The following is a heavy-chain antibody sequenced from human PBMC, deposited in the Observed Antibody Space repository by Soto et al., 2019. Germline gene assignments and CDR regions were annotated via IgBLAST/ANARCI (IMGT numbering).Heavy chain of an antibody. J-gene: IGHJ4*02. Sequence: GGSLRLSCAASGFTFSSYAMSWFRQAPGKGLEWVSAISGSGGSTYYADSVKGRFTISRDNSKNTLYLQMNSLRAEDTAVYYCAKDPGYYDSSGYYPRANYWGQGTLVTVSS. CDR3: AKDPGYYDSSGYYPRANY. CDR2: ISGSGGST. CDR1: GFTFSSYA. V-gene: IGHV3-23*01. D-gene: IGHD3-22*01.